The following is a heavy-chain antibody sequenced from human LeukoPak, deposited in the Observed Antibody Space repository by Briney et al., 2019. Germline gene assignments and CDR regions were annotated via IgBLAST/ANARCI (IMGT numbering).Heavy chain of an antibody. V-gene: IGHV3-13*04. CDR1: GFTFSSYD. D-gene: IGHD4-23*01. CDR2: IGTAGDT. CDR3: ARGGYGANDDAFDI. J-gene: IGHJ3*02. Sequence: GGSLRLSCAASGFTFSSYDMHWVRQATGKGLEWVSAIGTAGDTYYPASVKGRFTISRENAKNSLYLQMNSLRDEDTAVYYCARGGYGANDDAFDIWGQGTMVTVSS.